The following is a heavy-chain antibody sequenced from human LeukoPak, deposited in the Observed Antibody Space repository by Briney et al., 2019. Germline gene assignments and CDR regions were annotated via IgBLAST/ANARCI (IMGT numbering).Heavy chain of an antibody. V-gene: IGHV3-15*01. CDR1: GFTFTNAW. Sequence: GGSLRLSCAASGFTFTNAWMSWVRQAPGKGLEWVGRIKSTTDGGTTDYAAPVKGRFTISRDDSRNTLYLQMNSLKTEDTAVYYCTTDGYCTNGVCYDYYYYYMDVWGKGTTVTVSS. J-gene: IGHJ6*03. D-gene: IGHD2-8*01. CDR3: TTDGYCTNGVCYDYYYYYMDV. CDR2: IKSTTDGGTT.